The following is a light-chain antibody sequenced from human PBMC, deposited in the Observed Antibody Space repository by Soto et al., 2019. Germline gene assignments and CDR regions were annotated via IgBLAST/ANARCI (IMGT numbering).Light chain of an antibody. Sequence: EIVLTQSPATLSLSPGDRATLSCRASQSIGIYLAWYQQTPGQSPRLLIYEASNRATGVPAKFSGTGSGTDFTLTISSLESEDFGIYYCQQRSTWPLTFGGGTTVEI. V-gene: IGKV3-11*01. CDR2: EAS. CDR3: QQRSTWPLT. J-gene: IGKJ4*01. CDR1: QSIGIY.